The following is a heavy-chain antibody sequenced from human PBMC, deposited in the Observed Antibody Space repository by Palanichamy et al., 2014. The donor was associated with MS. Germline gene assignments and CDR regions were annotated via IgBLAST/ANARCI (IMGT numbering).Heavy chain of an antibody. Sequence: EVQLVESGGGLVQPGGSLRLSCAASGFTFSSYSMNWVRQAPDKGLEWISYISGTSGTIYYADSVKGRFTISRDNAKNSLYLQMNRLRAEDTAVYYCARDRRSSGGDSVDWGQGTLVTVSS. J-gene: IGHJ4*02. CDR1: GFTFSSYS. CDR3: ARDRRSSGGDSVD. D-gene: IGHD2-21*02. CDR2: ISGTSGTI. V-gene: IGHV3-48*01.